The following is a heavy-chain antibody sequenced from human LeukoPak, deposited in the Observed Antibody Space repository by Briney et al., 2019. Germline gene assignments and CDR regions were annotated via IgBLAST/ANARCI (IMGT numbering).Heavy chain of an antibody. V-gene: IGHV3-30-3*01. J-gene: IGHJ4*02. CDR3: ARPFYDSSGYYDY. CDR2: ISYDGSNK. Sequence: GGSLRLSCAASGFTLSSYAMPWVRQAPGKGLEWVAVISYDGSNKYYADSVKGRFTICRDNSKSTLYLQMNSLRAEDTAVYYCARPFYDSSGYYDYWGQGTLVAVSS. CDR1: GFTLSSYA. D-gene: IGHD3-22*01.